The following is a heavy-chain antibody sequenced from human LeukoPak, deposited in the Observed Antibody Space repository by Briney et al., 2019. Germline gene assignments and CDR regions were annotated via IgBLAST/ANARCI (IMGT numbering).Heavy chain of an antibody. CDR1: GFSVSGYW. CDR2: IRQDGSVK. V-gene: IGHV3-7*03. CDR3: ARGLLWFGELPNPGAFDI. J-gene: IGHJ3*02. Sequence: GGSLRFSCAASGFSVSGYWMSWVRQSPGKGLEWVANIRQDGSVKNSVDSMKGRFTISRDNTKNSLYLEMNSLKAEDTAVYYCARGLLWFGELPNPGAFDIWGQGTMVTVPS. D-gene: IGHD3-10*01.